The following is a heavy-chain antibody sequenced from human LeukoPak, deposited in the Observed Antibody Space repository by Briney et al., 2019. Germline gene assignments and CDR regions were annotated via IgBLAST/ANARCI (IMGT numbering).Heavy chain of an antibody. Sequence: PGGSLRLSCAASGFTFSSYGMHWVRQAPGKGLEWVAFIRYDGSNKYYADSVKGRFTISRDNSKNTLYLQMNSLRAEDTAVYYCAKAYRTYYYDSSGYSHGGPFDYWGQGTLVTVSS. V-gene: IGHV3-30*02. D-gene: IGHD3-22*01. CDR1: GFTFSSYG. CDR3: AKAYRTYYYDSSGYSHGGPFDY. CDR2: IRYDGSNK. J-gene: IGHJ4*02.